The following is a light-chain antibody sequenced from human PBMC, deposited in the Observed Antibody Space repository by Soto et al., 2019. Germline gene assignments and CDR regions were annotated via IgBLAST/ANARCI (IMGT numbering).Light chain of an antibody. CDR1: SSDVGGYNY. CDR3: SSYTSSSTSG. V-gene: IGLV2-14*01. J-gene: IGLJ1*01. CDR2: DVN. Sequence: QSALTQPASVSGSPGQSITISCTGTSSDVGGYNYVSWYQQHPGKAPKLMIYDVNNRPSGVSNRFSGSKSGNTASLTISGLQAEDEADYYCSSYTSSSTSGFGTGTKLTVL.